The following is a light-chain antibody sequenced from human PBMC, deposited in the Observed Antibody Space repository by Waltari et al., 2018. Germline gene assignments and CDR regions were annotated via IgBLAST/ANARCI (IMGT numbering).Light chain of an antibody. V-gene: IGLV2-23*02. CDR3: CSYTRGSVI. CDR2: EVN. J-gene: IGLJ2*01. Sequence: QSALTQPASVSGSPGQSIAISCTGTSSDVGCYNLVSWYQQFPGKAPQLTPSEVNKRPSGISNRFSGSKFGNTASLTISGLQAEDEGDYYCCSYTRGSVICGGGTKLTVL. CDR1: SSDVGCYNL.